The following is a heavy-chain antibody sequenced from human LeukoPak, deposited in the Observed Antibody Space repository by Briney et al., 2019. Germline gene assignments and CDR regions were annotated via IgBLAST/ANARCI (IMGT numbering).Heavy chain of an antibody. CDR3: ARDRHHRFGELFP. D-gene: IGHD3-10*01. J-gene: IGHJ4*02. CDR2: ISSSSSHI. CDR1: GFAFSSYS. V-gene: IGHV3-21*01. Sequence: AGSLSLSCAASGFAFSSYSMNWVRQAPGEGLEWVSSISSSSSHIYHADSVKGRFTISRDNAKNSLYLQMNSLRAEDTAVYYCARDRHHRFGELFPWGQGTRVTVSS.